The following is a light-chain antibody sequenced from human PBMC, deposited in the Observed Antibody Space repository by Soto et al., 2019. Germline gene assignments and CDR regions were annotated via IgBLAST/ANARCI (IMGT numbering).Light chain of an antibody. CDR1: SGDVGAYNY. CDR2: EVS. Sequence: QSALTQPASVSGSPGQSITISCTGTSGDVGAYNYVSWYQQHPGKAPKLMIYEVSNRPSGVSSRFSGSTSGNTASLTISGLQVEDEAEYYCSSYTSSSTVLFGGGTKLTVL. V-gene: IGLV2-14*01. CDR3: SSYTSSSTVL. J-gene: IGLJ2*01.